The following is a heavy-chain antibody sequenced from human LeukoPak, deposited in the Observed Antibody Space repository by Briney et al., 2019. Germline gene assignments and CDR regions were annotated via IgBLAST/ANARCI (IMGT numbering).Heavy chain of an antibody. CDR2: IYYSGST. J-gene: IGHJ5*02. D-gene: IGHD6-13*01. V-gene: IGHV4-31*03. Sequence: SETLSLTCTVSGGSISSGGYYWSWIRQLPGKGLEWIGYIYYSGSTYYNPSLKSRVTISVDTSKNQFSLKLSSVTAADTAVYYCARSSAADNWFDPWGQGTLVTVSS. CDR3: ARSSAADNWFDP. CDR1: GGSISSGGYY.